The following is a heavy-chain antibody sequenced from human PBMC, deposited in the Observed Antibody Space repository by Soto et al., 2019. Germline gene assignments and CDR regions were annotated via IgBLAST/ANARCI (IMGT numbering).Heavy chain of an antibody. CDR2: IKQDGSER. CDR3: ARDPVRGYDILTGYYSSSWYAVQYGMDV. J-gene: IGHJ6*02. D-gene: IGHD3-9*01. CDR1: GFTFSSYR. Sequence: EVQLVESGGGLVQPGGSLRLSCAASGFTFSSYRMSWVRQAPGKGLEWVANIKQDGSERYYVDSVKGRFTISRDNAKNSLYLQMNSLRAEDTAVYYCARDPVRGYDILTGYYSSSWYAVQYGMDVWGQGTTVTVSS. V-gene: IGHV3-7*03.